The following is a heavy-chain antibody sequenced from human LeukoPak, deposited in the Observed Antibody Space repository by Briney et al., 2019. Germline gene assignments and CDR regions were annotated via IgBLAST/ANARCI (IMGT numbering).Heavy chain of an antibody. CDR3: ARENSGSYYQFDC. D-gene: IGHD1-26*01. CDR2: ISSSTSYI. Sequence: SGGSLRLSCIASGFTVSSTYMSWVHQAPGKGLEWVSSISSSTSYIYYADSAKGRFTISRDNAKNSLYLQMNSLRPEDTAVYYCARENSGSYYQFDCWGQGTLVTVSS. V-gene: IGHV3-21*01. CDR1: GFTVSSTY. J-gene: IGHJ4*02.